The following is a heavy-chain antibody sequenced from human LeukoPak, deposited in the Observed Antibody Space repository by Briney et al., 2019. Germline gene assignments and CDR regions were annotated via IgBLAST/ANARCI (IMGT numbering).Heavy chain of an antibody. J-gene: IGHJ4*02. Sequence: SDTLSLTCVVSGDSVSNNTWWTWVRQPPGKGLEWIGEVYHTGFTRYNPSLESRVTMSVDKSKNQFSLSLSSVTAADTAVYFCARDGRYTYGSNLLDCWGQGTLVTVSS. CDR1: GDSVSNNTW. D-gene: IGHD3-9*01. V-gene: IGHV4/OR15-8*01. CDR2: VYHTGFT. CDR3: ARDGRYTYGSNLLDC.